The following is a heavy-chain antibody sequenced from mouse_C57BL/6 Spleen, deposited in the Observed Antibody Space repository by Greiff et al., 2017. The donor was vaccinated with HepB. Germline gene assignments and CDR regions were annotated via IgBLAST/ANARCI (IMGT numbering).Heavy chain of an antibody. CDR3: ARQQGPPYYSNFPFDY. CDR2: ISSGGSYT. CDR1: GFTFSSYG. Sequence: EVKLVESGGDLVKPGGSLKLSCAASGFTFSSYGMSWVRQTPDKRLEWVATISSGGSYTYYPDSVKGRFTISRDNAKNTLYLQMSSLKSEDTAMYYCARQQGPPYYSNFPFDYWGQGTTLTVSS. J-gene: IGHJ2*01. V-gene: IGHV5-6*01. D-gene: IGHD2-5*01.